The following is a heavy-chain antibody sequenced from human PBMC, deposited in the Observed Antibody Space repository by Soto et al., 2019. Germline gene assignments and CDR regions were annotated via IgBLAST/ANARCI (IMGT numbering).Heavy chain of an antibody. V-gene: IGHV3-33*01. Sequence: QVQLVESGGGVVQPGRSLRLSCAASGFTFSSYGMHWVRQAPGKGLEWVAVIWYDGSNKYYADSVKGRFTISRDNSKNTLYLQINSLRAEDTSVYYCARDGYCSGGSSYSVPVFDYWGQGTLVTVSS. J-gene: IGHJ4*02. CDR1: GFTFSSYG. CDR3: ARDGYCSGGSSYSVPVFDY. CDR2: IWYDGSNK. D-gene: IGHD2-15*01.